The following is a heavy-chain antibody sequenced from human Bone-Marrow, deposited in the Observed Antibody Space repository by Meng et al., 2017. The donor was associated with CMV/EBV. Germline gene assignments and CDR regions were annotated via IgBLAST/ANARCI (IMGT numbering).Heavy chain of an antibody. D-gene: IGHD2-21*01. V-gene: IGHV3-7*01. CDR3: ARHRLYSFDY. J-gene: IGHJ4*02. CDR2: IKGDGSDE. CDR1: GFTFRKYT. Sequence: GESLKISCAASGFTFRKYTMNWVRQAPGKGLEWVANIKGDGSDESDVDSVRGRFTFSRDNAKNSVYLQMNSLRVEDTAVYYCARHRLYSFDYWGLGTLVTVSS.